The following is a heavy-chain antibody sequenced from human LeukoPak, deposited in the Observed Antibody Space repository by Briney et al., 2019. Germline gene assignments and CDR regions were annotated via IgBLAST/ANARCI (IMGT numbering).Heavy chain of an antibody. V-gene: IGHV3-30*03. CDR3: ASIGSRYSGSYGTFDY. J-gene: IGHJ4*02. D-gene: IGHD1-26*01. CDR2: ISYDGSNK. CDR1: GFTFSSYG. Sequence: GGSLRLSCAASGFTFSSYGMHWVRQAPGKGLEWVAVISYDGSNKYYADSVKGRFTISRDNSKNTLYLQMNSLRAEDTAVYYCASIGSRYSGSYGTFDYWGQGTLVTVSS.